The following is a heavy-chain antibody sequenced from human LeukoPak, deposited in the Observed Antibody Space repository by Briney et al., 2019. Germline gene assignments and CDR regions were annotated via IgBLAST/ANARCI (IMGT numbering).Heavy chain of an antibody. D-gene: IGHD3-16*01. CDR1: GFTFSTYW. J-gene: IGHJ6*02. Sequence: GGSLRLSCAASGFTFSTYWMHWVRQAPGKGLVWVSRINSDGSSTYYAGSVKGRFTISRDNSKNTLYLQMNSLRAEDTAVYYCARNYVDGMDVWGQGTTVTVSS. CDR3: ARNYVDGMDV. V-gene: IGHV3-74*01. CDR2: INSDGSST.